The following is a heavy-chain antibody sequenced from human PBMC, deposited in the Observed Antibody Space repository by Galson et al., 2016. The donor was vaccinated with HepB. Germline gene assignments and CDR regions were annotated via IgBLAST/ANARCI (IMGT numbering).Heavy chain of an antibody. J-gene: IGHJ6*02. V-gene: IGHV1-2*04. CDR2: INPDNGGT. D-gene: IGHD2-15*01. CDR3: ARVYCSGGSCYYYGMDV. Sequence: RQAPGQGLEWMGWINPDNGGTNYAQKFQGWVTMTRDTSISTAYMELSRLRSDDTAVYYCARVYCSGGSCYYYGMDVWGQGTMVTVSS.